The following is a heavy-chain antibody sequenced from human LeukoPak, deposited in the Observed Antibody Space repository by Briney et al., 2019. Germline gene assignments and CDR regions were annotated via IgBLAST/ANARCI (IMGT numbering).Heavy chain of an antibody. CDR1: GYTFTSYD. J-gene: IGHJ4*02. CDR2: MNPNSGNT. Sequence: AASVKVSCKASGYTFTSYDINWVRQATGQGLEWMGWMNPNSGNTGYAQKFQGRVTMTRNTSISTAYMELSSLRSEDTAVYYCARVPAAATRAFDYWGQGTLVTVSS. D-gene: IGHD6-13*01. CDR3: ARVPAAATRAFDY. V-gene: IGHV1-8*01.